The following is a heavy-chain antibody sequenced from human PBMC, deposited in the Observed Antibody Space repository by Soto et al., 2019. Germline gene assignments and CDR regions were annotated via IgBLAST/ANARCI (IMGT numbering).Heavy chain of an antibody. J-gene: IGHJ4*02. CDR3: ARPPAPFKVLSYFDY. Sequence: QVQLVESGGGLVQPGRSLSLSCAASGFTFNTFAVHWVRQAPGKGLEWVAGISYDGTSKYYADSVKARFTITRDDSRATVYLQMNSLRPEDTAVYYCARPPAPFKVLSYFDYWGQGTLVTVSS. D-gene: IGHD3-10*01. V-gene: IGHV3-30*14. CDR2: ISYDGTSK. CDR1: GFTFNTFA.